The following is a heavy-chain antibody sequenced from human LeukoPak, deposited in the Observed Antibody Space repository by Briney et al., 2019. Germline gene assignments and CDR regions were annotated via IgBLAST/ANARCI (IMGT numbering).Heavy chain of an antibody. J-gene: IGHJ4*02. CDR3: AKAPGRSCSGAICYHFDF. CDR1: GFTFSSYS. V-gene: IGHV3-23*01. CDR2: ITAGGTST. Sequence: GGSLRLSCAASGFTFSSYSMNWVRQVPGKGLEWVSSITAGGTSTYYTDSVKGRFTISRDDSKKTLYLLMNSLRAEDTAVYYCAKAPGRSCSGAICYHFDFWGQGTLVTVSS. D-gene: IGHD2-15*01.